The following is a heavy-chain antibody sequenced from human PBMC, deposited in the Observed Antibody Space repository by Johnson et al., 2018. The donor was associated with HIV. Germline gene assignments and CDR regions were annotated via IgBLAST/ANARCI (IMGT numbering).Heavy chain of an antibody. J-gene: IGHJ3*02. V-gene: IGHV3-30*04. CDR2: ISYDGGNK. Sequence: QVQLVESGGGVVQPGRSLRLSCAASGFTFNTYAMYWVRQAPGKGLEWVAIISYDGGNKYCADSVKGRFIISRDNARNTLYLQMNSLRAGDTAVYYCARGPLIVGASHAFDIWGQVTMVTVSS. CDR1: GFTFNTYA. CDR3: ARGPLIVGASHAFDI. D-gene: IGHD1-26*01.